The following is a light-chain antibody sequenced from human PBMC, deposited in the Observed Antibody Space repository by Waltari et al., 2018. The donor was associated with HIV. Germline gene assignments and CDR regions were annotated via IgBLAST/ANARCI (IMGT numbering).Light chain of an antibody. CDR3: QAWDSDTPKV. J-gene: IGLJ2*01. V-gene: IGLV3-1*01. Sequence: SYELTQPPSVSVSPGPTASIPCSGDKLGDKYACWYQQKPGQSPVLVIYKDGKRPSGIPERFSGFNSGNTATLTISGTQAMDEADYYCQAWDSDTPKVFGGGTKLTVL. CDR2: KDG. CDR1: KLGDKY.